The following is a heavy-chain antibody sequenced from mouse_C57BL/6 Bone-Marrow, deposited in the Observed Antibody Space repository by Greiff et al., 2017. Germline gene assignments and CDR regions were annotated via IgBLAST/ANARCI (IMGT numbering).Heavy chain of an antibody. CDR3: ARSKGWFAY. CDR1: GYTFTDYN. J-gene: IGHJ3*01. Sequence: VQLQQSGPELVKPGASVKIPCKASGYTFTDYNMDWVKQSHGKSLEWIGDINPNNGGTNYNEKFKGQATLTVDKHSSTAYLELRSLTSEDTAFYCCARSKGWFAYWGQGTLVTVSA. V-gene: IGHV1-18*01. CDR2: INPNNGGT.